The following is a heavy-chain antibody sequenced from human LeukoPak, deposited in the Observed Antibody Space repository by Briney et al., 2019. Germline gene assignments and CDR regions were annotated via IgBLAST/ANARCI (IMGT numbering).Heavy chain of an antibody. V-gene: IGHV3-30*18. D-gene: IGHD5-18*01. CDR2: ISYDGSNK. Sequence: GGSLRLSCAASGFTFSSYGMHWVRQAPGKGLEWVAVISYDGSNKYYADSVKGRFTISRDNSKNTLYLQMNSLRAEDTAVYYCAKEINAATWIQLWLQRLTYYFDYWGQGTLVTVSS. CDR1: GFTFSSYG. CDR3: AKEINAATWIQLWLQRLTYYFDY. J-gene: IGHJ4*02.